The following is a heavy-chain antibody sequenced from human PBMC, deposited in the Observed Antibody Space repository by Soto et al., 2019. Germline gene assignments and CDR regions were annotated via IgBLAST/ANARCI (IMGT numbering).Heavy chain of an antibody. CDR1: GFTFSSYE. Sequence: VGSLRLSCAASGFTFSSYEMNWVRQAPGKGLEWVSYISSSGSTIYYADSVKGRFTISRDNAKNSLYLQMNSLRAEDTAVYYCATTGAAALPYWGQGTLVTVSS. CDR3: ATTGAAALPY. CDR2: ISSSGSTI. D-gene: IGHD6-13*01. J-gene: IGHJ4*02. V-gene: IGHV3-48*03.